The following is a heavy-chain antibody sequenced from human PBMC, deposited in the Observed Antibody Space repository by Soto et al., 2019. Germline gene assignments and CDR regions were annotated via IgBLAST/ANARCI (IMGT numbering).Heavy chain of an antibody. CDR1: GFTVSSNY. Sequence: GGSLRLSCAASGFTVSSNYMSWVRQAPGKGLEWVSVIYSGGSTYYADSVKGRFNISRDNSKNTLYLQMNSLRAEDTAVYYCATMRTVTTDAFDIWGQGTMVTVSS. CDR2: IYSGGST. V-gene: IGHV3-53*01. CDR3: ATMRTVTTDAFDI. D-gene: IGHD4-17*01. J-gene: IGHJ3*02.